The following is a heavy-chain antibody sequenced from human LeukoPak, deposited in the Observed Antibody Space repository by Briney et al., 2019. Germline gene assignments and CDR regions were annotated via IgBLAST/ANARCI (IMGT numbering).Heavy chain of an antibody. CDR2: IYTSGST. V-gene: IGHV4-61*02. CDR3: ARDSGRDGYNFGEYYFDY. D-gene: IGHD5-24*01. Sequence: SETLSLTCTVSGGSISSGSYYWSWIRQPAGKGLEWIGRIYTSGSTNYNPSLKSRVTISVDTSKNQFSLKLSSVTAADTAVYYCARDSGRDGYNFGEYYFDYWGQGTLVTVSS. J-gene: IGHJ4*02. CDR1: GGSISSGSYY.